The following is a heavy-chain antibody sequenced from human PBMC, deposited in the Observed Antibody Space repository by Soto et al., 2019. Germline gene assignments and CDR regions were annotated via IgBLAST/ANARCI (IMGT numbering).Heavy chain of an antibody. CDR2: ISSDGGDT. V-gene: IGHV3-23*01. D-gene: IGHD1-1*01. CDR3: AKRRGQQLENWQFDV. J-gene: IGHJ2*01. CDR1: GFSFSDRA. Sequence: EVQLLESGGGLVQPGGSLRLSCVASGFSFSDRAMAWVRQAPGKGLEWVSDISSDGGDTFYADSVKGRFTISRDNVKKTVHLQMNRLRDEDTATYYCAKRRGQQLENWQFDVWGRGSLVSVAS.